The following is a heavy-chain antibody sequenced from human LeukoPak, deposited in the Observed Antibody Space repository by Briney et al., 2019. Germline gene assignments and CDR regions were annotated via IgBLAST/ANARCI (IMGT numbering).Heavy chain of an antibody. J-gene: IGHJ3*02. V-gene: IGHV3-74*01. Sequence: GGSLRLSCAASGFTFSIYWVHWVRQAPGKGLVWVSSINSDGSSTSYADSVKGRFTISRDNAKNTLYLQMNSLRAEDTAVYYCAREGVGYPDAFDIWGQGTMVTVSS. D-gene: IGHD2-15*01. CDR3: AREGVGYPDAFDI. CDR2: INSDGSST. CDR1: GFTFSIYW.